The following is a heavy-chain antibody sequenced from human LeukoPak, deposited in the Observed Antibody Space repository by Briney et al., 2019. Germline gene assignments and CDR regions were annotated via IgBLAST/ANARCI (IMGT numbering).Heavy chain of an antibody. D-gene: IGHD6-19*01. CDR3: AKDRLQWLAKGGVFDL. J-gene: IGHJ3*01. V-gene: IGHV3-30*02. CDR1: GFTFNNYG. CDR2: IRYDGSNK. Sequence: PGGSLRLSCAASGFTFNNYGINWVRQAPGKGLEWVAFIRYDGSNKFYADSVKGRFTISRDNSKNTMFFQMNSLRPEDTAVYYCAKDRLQWLAKGGVFDLWGRGKMVTVSS.